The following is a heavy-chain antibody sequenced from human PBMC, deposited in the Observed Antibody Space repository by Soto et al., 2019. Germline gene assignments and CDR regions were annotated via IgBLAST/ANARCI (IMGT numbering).Heavy chain of an antibody. Sequence: EVQLLESGGDLVQSGGALRLSCEASGFTFNDFGMSWVRQTPGKGLEWVSTLNHDGRNTHYAASVEGRFTISRDNSKNQFYLQMGSLRAEAKAIYYCAKDAGNDESRFDYWGRGTLVTVSP. CDR3: AKDAGNDESRFDY. J-gene: IGHJ4*02. CDR2: LNHDGRNT. V-gene: IGHV3-23*01. CDR1: GFTFNDFG.